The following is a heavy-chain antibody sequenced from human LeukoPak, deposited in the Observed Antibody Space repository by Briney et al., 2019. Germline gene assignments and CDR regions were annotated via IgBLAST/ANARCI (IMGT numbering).Heavy chain of an antibody. CDR3: ANNPHYVGLDY. D-gene: IGHD4-17*01. CDR2: ISGSGGST. V-gene: IGHV3-23*01. J-gene: IGHJ4*02. CDR1: GFTVSSNY. Sequence: GGSLRLSCAASGFTVSSNYMSWVRQAPGKGLEWVSAISGSGGSTYYADSVKGRFTISRDNSKNTLYLQMNSLRAEDTAVYYCANNPHYVGLDYWGQGTLVTVSS.